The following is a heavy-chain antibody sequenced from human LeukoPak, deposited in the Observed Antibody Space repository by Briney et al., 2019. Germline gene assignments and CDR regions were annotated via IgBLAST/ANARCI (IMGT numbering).Heavy chain of an antibody. CDR3: ARVLRYCSGGNCYSGGLGYMDV. V-gene: IGHV1-8*01. J-gene: IGHJ6*03. D-gene: IGHD2-15*01. CDR2: MNPNSGNT. Sequence: ASVKVSCKASGYTFTSYDINWVRQATGQGLEWMGWMNPNSGNTGYAQKFQGRVTMTRNTSISTAYMGLSSLRSEDTAVYYCARVLRYCSGGNCYSGGLGYMDVWGKGTTVTISS. CDR1: GYTFTSYD.